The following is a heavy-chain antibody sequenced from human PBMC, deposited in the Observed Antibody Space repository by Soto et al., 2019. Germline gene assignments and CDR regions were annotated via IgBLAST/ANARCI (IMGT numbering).Heavy chain of an antibody. V-gene: IGHV3-53*01. CDR1: GFTVTNNY. Sequence: EVQLVVSGGGLIQPGGSLRLSCAASGFTVTNNYMIWVRQAPGKGLEWVSVIYTGGSTYYADSVKGRFTSSRDNSNNTVYSQMSGLRVDDTAVYYCARVDYWGQGTLVTVSS. CDR2: IYTGGST. J-gene: IGHJ4*02. CDR3: ARVDY.